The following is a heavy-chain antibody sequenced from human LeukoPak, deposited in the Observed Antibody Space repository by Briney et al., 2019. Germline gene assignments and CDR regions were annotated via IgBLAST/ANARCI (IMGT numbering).Heavy chain of an antibody. CDR2: ISGSGGGT. CDR3: AKSLDDSSGYYRDAFDI. D-gene: IGHD3-22*01. J-gene: IGHJ3*02. V-gene: IGHV3-23*01. Sequence: PGGSLRLSCAASGFTFSSYDMSWVRQAPGMGLEWVSAISGSGGGTYYADSVKGRFTISRDNPKNTLYLQMNSLRAEDTAVYYCAKSLDDSSGYYRDAFDIWGQGTMVTVSS. CDR1: GFTFSSYD.